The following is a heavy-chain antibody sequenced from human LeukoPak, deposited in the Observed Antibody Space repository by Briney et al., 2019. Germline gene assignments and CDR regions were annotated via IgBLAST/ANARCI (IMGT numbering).Heavy chain of an antibody. CDR3: ARHTSYGHFDY. V-gene: IGHV4-59*08. CDR2: IYYSGST. CDR1: GDSISSYY. D-gene: IGHD2/OR15-2a*01. J-gene: IGHJ4*02. Sequence: SETLSLTCNVSGDSISSYYWSWIRQPPGKALEWIGYIYYSGSTNYEPSLKSRVTTSVDTSKSQFSLKLSSVTAADTAVYYCARHTSYGHFDYWGQGTLVTVSS.